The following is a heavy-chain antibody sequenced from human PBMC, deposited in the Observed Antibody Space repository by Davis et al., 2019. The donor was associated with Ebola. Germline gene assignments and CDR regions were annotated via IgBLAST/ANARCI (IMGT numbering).Heavy chain of an antibody. CDR1: GVSISRHY. V-gene: IGHV4-59*03. CDR2: IYYTGNA. CDR3: SERGSSV. J-gene: IGHJ4*02. Sequence: PGGSLRLSCTVSGVSISRHYWSWIRQPPEKRLEWIGSIYYTGNAYYNSSLASRATISVDTSKNQFSLNLTSVTAADTAMYYCSERGSSVWGQGTLVTVSS. D-gene: IGHD3-10*01.